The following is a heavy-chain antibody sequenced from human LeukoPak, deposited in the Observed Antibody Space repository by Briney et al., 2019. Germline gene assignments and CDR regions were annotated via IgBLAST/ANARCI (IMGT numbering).Heavy chain of an antibody. J-gene: IGHJ6*02. CDR3: ARERAGGAQTYYYYYYGMDV. D-gene: IGHD3-10*01. CDR2: ISSSSSYI. V-gene: IGHV3-21*01. CDR1: GFTFSSYS. Sequence: GGSRRLSCAASGFTFSSYSMNWVRQAPGKGLEWVSSISSSSSYIYYADSVKGRFTISRDNAKNSLYLQMNSLRAEDTAVYYCARERAGGAQTYYYYYYGMDVWGQGTTVTVSS.